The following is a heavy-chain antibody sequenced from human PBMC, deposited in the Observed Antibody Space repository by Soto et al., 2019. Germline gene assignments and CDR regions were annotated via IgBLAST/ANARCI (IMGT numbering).Heavy chain of an antibody. CDR2: IWHDGINE. J-gene: IGHJ5*02. D-gene: IGHD3-10*01. Sequence: QERLVESGGGVVQPGRSLRLSCAVSGFTFSDYAMHWVRQAPGKGLEWVALIWHDGINEFYADSVKGRFTISRDISNNTLYLQMNSLRPEDTAVYYCTKSRGDASKGGLGLDPWGQGTLVTVSS. CDR1: GFTFSDYA. CDR3: TKSRGDASKGGLGLDP. V-gene: IGHV3-33*03.